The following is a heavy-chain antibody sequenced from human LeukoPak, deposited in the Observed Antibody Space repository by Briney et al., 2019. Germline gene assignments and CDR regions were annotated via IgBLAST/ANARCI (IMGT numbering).Heavy chain of an antibody. CDR1: GGSISSYY. D-gene: IGHD5-18*01. J-gene: IGHJ4*02. CDR2: IYYSGST. V-gene: IGHV4-59*01. Sequence: SETLSLTYTVSGGSISSYYWSWIRQPPGKGLEWIGYIYYSGSTNYNPSLKSRVTISVDTSKNQFSLKLSSVTAADTAVYYCARGQKYRNGYTVTELGSGYFDYWGQGTLVTVSS. CDR3: ARGQKYRNGYTVTELGSGYFDY.